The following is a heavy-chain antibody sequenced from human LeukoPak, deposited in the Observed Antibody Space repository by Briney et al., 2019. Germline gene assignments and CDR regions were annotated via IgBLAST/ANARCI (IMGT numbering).Heavy chain of an antibody. J-gene: IGHJ4*02. D-gene: IGHD2-2*01. CDR3: ARVLPVASKDY. CDR1: GFTFSTYW. V-gene: IGHV3-7*01. CDR2: IKQDGSDK. Sequence: GGSLRLSCAASGFTFSTYWMSWVRQAPGKGLEWVANIKQDGSDKSYVDSVKGRFTISRDNAKNSMYLQMNSLRAEDTAVYYCARVLPVASKDYWGQGTLVTVSS.